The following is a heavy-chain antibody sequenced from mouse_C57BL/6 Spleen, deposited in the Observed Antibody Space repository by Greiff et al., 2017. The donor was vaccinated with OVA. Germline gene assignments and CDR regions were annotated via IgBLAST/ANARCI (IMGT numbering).Heavy chain of an antibody. D-gene: IGHD2-3*01. J-gene: IGHJ2*01. Sequence: VQLQQPGAELVKPGASVKLSCKASGYTFTSYWMQWVKQRPGQGLEWIGEIDPSDSYTNYNQKFKGKATLTVDTSSSTAYMQLSSLTSEDSAVYYCARTDDAWDYWGQGTTLTVSS. V-gene: IGHV1-50*01. CDR1: GYTFTSYW. CDR3: ARTDDAWDY. CDR2: IDPSDSYT.